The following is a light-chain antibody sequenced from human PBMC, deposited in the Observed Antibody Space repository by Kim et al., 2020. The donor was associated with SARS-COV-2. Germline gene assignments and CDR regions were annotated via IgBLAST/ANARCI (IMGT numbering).Light chain of an antibody. CDR2: EVN. V-gene: IGLV2-14*01. CDR3: TSYTSSSTLPYV. Sequence: SALTQPASVSGSPGQSITISCTGTSSDVGGYNYVSWYQQYPGKAPKLMIYEVNNRPSGVSNRFSGSKSGNTASLTISGLQAEDGADYYCTSYTSSSTLPYVFGTGTKVTVL. J-gene: IGLJ1*01. CDR1: SSDVGGYNY.